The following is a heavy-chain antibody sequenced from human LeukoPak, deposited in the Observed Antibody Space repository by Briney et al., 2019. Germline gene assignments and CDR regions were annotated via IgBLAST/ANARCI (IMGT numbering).Heavy chain of an antibody. J-gene: IGHJ4*02. CDR1: GFTFSSYA. D-gene: IGHD3-10*01. V-gene: IGHV3-23*01. Sequence: PGGSLRLSCAASGFTFSSYAMSWVRQAPGKGLEWVSAISGSGGSTYYAGSVKGRFTISRDNSKNTLYLQMNSLRAEDTAVYYCAKESHYYGSGSHFDYWGQGTLVTVSS. CDR3: AKESHYYGSGSHFDY. CDR2: ISGSGGST.